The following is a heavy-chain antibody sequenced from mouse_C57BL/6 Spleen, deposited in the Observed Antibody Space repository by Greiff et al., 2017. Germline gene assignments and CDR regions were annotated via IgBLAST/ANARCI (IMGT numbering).Heavy chain of an antibody. J-gene: IGHJ4*01. CDR3: ATENYSNLAMDY. Sequence: VQLKESGPELVKPGASVKISCKASGYSFTDYNMNWVKQSNGKSLEWIGVINPNYGTTSYKQKFKGKATLTVDHTSSTAYMQLNSLTSEDSAVYYCATENYSNLAMDYWGQGTSVTVSS. CDR1: GYSFTDYN. V-gene: IGHV1-39*01. CDR2: INPNYGTT. D-gene: IGHD2-5*01.